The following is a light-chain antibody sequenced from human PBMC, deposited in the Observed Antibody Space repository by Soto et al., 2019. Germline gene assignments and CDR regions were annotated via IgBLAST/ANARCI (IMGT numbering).Light chain of an antibody. CDR3: QPYDSGLSGSWV. Sequence: QSVLTQPPSVSGAPGQRVTISCTGSSSNIGARYDVHWYQQLPGTAPKLLIYDNSNRPSGVPDRFSGSKSGTSASLAITGLQAEEEADYYCQPYDSGLSGSWVFGGGTKLTVL. V-gene: IGLV1-40*01. J-gene: IGLJ3*02. CDR2: DNS. CDR1: SSNIGARYD.